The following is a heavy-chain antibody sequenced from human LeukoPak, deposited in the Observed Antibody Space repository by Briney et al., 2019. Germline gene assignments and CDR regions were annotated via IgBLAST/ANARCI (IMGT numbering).Heavy chain of an antibody. CDR1: GGTFSSYA. J-gene: IGHJ3*02. Sequence: ASVKVSCKASGGTFSSYAISWVRQAPGQGLEWMGRIIPILGIANYAQKFQGRVTITADKSTSTAYMELSSLRSEDTAVYYCARSHGDYLSAFDIWGQGTMVTVSS. V-gene: IGHV1-69*04. D-gene: IGHD4-17*01. CDR3: ARSHGDYLSAFDI. CDR2: IIPILGIA.